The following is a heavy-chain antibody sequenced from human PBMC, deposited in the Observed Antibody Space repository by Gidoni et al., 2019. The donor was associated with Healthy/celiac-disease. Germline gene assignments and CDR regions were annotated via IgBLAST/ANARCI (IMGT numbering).Heavy chain of an antibody. CDR1: GFLFSSYG. Sequence: QVQLVESGGGVVQHGRSLSLSCSASGFLFSSYGMHWVRQAPGKGLEWVAVISYDGSNKYYADSVKGRFTISRDNSKNTLYLQMNSLRAEDTAVYYCAKDGPEGAARPFVWGQGTLVTVSS. D-gene: IGHD6-6*01. CDR2: ISYDGSNK. CDR3: AKDGPEGAARPFV. J-gene: IGHJ4*02. V-gene: IGHV3-30*18.